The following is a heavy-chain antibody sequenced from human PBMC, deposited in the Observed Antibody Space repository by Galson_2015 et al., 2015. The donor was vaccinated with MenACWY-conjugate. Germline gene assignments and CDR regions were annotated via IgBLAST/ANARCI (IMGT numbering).Heavy chain of an antibody. CDR3: ASRDSSSWYRHYCQR. CDR2: ISESSSTI. Sequence: SLRLSCAASGFSFSSYRMNWVRQAPGKGLEWISYISESSSTIVYADSVKGRFTVSRDNAKNSLYLRMNSLRAEDTAVYYCASRDSSSWYRHYCQRCGPGTLVTVSS. J-gene: IGHJ1*01. CDR1: GFSFSSYR. D-gene: IGHD6-13*01. V-gene: IGHV3-48*01.